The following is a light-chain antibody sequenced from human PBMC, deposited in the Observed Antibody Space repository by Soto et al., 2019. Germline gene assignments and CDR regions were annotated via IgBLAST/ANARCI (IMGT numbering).Light chain of an antibody. CDR3: QQYGSTPPIT. J-gene: IGKJ5*01. CDR2: GAS. Sequence: EIVLTQSPGTLYLSPGERATLSCRASQSVSSSYLAWYQQKSGQAPRLLIYGASSRATGIPDRFSGSRSGTDFTLTISSLEPEYFAVYYCQQYGSTPPITFGQVTRLEIK. CDR1: QSVSSSY. V-gene: IGKV3-20*01.